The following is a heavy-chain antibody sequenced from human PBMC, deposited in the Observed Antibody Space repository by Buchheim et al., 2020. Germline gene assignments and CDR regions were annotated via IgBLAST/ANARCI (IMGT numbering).Heavy chain of an antibody. D-gene: IGHD2/OR15-2a*01. J-gene: IGHJ3*02. CDR3: VREYFASVDM. CDR2: MNRDGSRT. Sequence: EVQLVESGGDLVQPGGSLRLSCAASGFSFSDYWMGWVRQAPGTGLVWVARMNRDGSRTYHVDSVKGRFTISRDNTKNSLYLHMNRVRVEDTAVYYCVREYFASVDMWGRGA. CDR1: GFSFSDYW. V-gene: IGHV3-7*01.